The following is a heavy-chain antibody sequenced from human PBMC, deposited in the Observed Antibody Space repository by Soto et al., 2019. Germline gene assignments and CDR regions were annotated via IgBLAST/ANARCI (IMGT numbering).Heavy chain of an antibody. D-gene: IGHD3-10*01. CDR3: AGGTMGTGYFDL. V-gene: IGHV4-59*03. CDR1: GGSITSYY. CDR2: IYYSGGT. Sequence: PXATLSLTCTVSGGSITSYYWSWIRQPPGKGLEWIGHIYYSGGTTYNPSLKSRVTISVDTSKNQFSLKLSSVTAADTAVYYCAGGTMGTGYFDLWGHGTLVTVSS. J-gene: IGHJ4*01.